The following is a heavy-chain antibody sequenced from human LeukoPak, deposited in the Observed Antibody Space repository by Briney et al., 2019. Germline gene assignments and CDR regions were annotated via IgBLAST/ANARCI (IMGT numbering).Heavy chain of an antibody. D-gene: IGHD2-2*01. Sequence: PGRSLRLSCAASGFTFSSYAMHWVRQAPGKGLEWVSSISTTSSYIYYADSMKGRFTISRDNAKNSLYLQMNSLRADDTAVYYCARGSAAAKTVDYWGQGALATVSS. CDR1: GFTFSSYA. V-gene: IGHV3-21*01. CDR2: ISTTSSYI. CDR3: ARGSAAAKTVDY. J-gene: IGHJ4*02.